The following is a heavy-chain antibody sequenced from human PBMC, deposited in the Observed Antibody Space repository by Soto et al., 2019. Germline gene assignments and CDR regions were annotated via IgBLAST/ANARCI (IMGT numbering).Heavy chain of an antibody. CDR2: IYSSGAT. V-gene: IGHV4-38-2*01. Sequence: SEPLSLTCAVSGYSIISGYYWGWIRQPPGKGLGWIGRIYSSGATKYNPSLRNRVTMPVDTSTDQYSLNLASMTAADTAVYFCARGPFCGNDCYFDVWGQGTQVTVYS. CDR1: GYSIISGYY. J-gene: IGHJ4*02. D-gene: IGHD2-21*02. CDR3: ARGPFCGNDCYFDV.